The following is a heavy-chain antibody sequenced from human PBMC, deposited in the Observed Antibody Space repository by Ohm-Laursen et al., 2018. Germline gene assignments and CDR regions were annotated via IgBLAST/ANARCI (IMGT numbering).Heavy chain of an antibody. CDR1: GGSISSGGYY. Sequence: QTLSLTCAVSGGSISSGGYYWSWIRQHPGKGLEWIGYIYYSGSTYYNPSLKSRVTISVDTSKNQFSLKLSSVTAADTAVYYCAREKAYYYDSSGVNWFDPWGQGTLVTVSS. J-gene: IGHJ5*02. CDR2: IYYSGST. D-gene: IGHD3-22*01. V-gene: IGHV4-31*02. CDR3: AREKAYYYDSSGVNWFDP.